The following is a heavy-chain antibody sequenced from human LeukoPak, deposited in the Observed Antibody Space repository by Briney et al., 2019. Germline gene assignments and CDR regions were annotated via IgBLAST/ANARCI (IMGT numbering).Heavy chain of an antibody. CDR1: GGSFSGYY. V-gene: IGHV4-34*01. CDR3: ARFRYGSGSYYKNYYFDY. Sequence: SETLSLTCAVHGGSFSGYYWSWIRQPPGKGLEWIGEINHSGSTNYNPSLKSRVTISVDTSKNQFSLKLSSVTAADTAVYYCARFRYGSGSYYKNYYFDYWGQGTLVTVSS. J-gene: IGHJ4*02. D-gene: IGHD3-10*01. CDR2: INHSGST.